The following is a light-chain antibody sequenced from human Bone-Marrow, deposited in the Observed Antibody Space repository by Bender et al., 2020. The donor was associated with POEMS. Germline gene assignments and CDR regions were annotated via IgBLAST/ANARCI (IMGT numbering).Light chain of an antibody. J-gene: IGLJ1*01. CDR3: CSYAGGYTYV. V-gene: IGLV2-23*02. CDR1: SSDVGSYNV. Sequence: QSALTQPASVSGSPGQSITISCTGTSSDVGSYNVVTWYQQHPGKAPKLMIYEVSKRPSGVSNRFSGSKTGNTASLTISGLQAEDEADYYCCSYAGGYTYVFGTGTKVTVL. CDR2: EVS.